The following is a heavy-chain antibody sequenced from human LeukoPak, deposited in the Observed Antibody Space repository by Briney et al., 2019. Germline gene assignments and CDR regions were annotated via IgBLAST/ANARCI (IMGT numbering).Heavy chain of an antibody. D-gene: IGHD6-19*01. V-gene: IGHV1-69*06. CDR3: ARGVAGTSLYYFDD. CDR1: GGTFSSYA. CDR2: IIPIFGTA. Sequence: SVKVSCKASGGTFSSYAISWVRQAPGQGLEWMGRIIPIFGTANYAQKFQGRVTITADKSTSTAYMELSSLRSEDTAVYYCARGVAGTSLYYFDDWGQGTLVTVSS. J-gene: IGHJ4*02.